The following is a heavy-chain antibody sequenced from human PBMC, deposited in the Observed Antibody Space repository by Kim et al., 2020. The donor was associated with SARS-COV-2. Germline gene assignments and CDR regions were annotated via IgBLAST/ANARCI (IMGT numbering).Heavy chain of an antibody. Sequence: GKGRFTISRDNSKNTLYLQMNSLRAEDTAVYYCAKDGHIVVVPASRSFDYWGQGTLVTVSS. CDR3: AKDGHIVVVPASRSFDY. D-gene: IGHD2-2*01. V-gene: IGHV3-23*01. J-gene: IGHJ4*02.